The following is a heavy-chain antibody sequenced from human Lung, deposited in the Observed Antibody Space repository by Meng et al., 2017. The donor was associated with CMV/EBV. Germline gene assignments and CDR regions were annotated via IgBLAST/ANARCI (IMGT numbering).Heavy chain of an antibody. Sequence: SXTXSLXCAVYGGSFSGYCWSWIRQPPGQGLEWIGDIYQRGSPNYNSSLKSRVTISLDTSRNQFSLNLKSLTAADGAVYFCARGLGYFNSANCYCYFYGAFDVWXQGTMVTVSS. V-gene: IGHV4-34*01. CDR1: GGSFSGYC. CDR2: IYQRGSP. CDR3: ARGLGYFNSANCYCYFYGAFDV. D-gene: IGHD2-2*01. J-gene: IGHJ3*01.